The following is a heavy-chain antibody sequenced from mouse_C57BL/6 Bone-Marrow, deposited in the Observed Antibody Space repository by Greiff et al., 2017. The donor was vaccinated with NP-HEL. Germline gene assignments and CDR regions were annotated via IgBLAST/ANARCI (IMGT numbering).Heavy chain of an antibody. D-gene: IGHD1-1*01. Sequence: EVKVVESGEGLVKPGGSLKLSCAASGFTFSSYAMSWVRQTPEKRLEWVAYISSGGDYIYYADTVKGRFTISRDNARNTLYLQMSSLKSEDTAMYYCTLYGSSPYWYFDVWGTGTTVTVSS. CDR3: TLYGSSPYWYFDV. CDR1: GFTFSSYA. CDR2: ISSGGDYI. J-gene: IGHJ1*03. V-gene: IGHV5-9-1*02.